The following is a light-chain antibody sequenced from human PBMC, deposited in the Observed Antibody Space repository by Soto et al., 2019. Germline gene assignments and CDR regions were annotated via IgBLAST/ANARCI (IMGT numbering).Light chain of an antibody. V-gene: IGLV2-14*01. CDR1: SSDVGGYNY. CDR2: EVS. J-gene: IGLJ1*01. CDR3: NSYTSKSTGV. Sequence: QSVLTQPASVSGSPGQSITISCTGTSSDVGGYNYVSCYQQHPGKAPKLIIYEVSNRPSGVSNRFSGSKSGNTASLTISGLQAEDEADYYCNSYTSKSTGVFGTGTKLTVL.